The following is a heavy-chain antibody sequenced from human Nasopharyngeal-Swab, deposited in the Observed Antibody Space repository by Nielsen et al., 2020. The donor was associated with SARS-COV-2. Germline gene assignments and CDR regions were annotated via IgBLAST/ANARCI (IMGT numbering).Heavy chain of an antibody. CDR2: IYYSGST. J-gene: IGHJ4*02. V-gene: IGHV4-59*01. Sequence: RQAPGKGLEWIGYIYYSGSTNYNPPLKSRVTISVDTSKNQFSLKLSSVTAADTAVYYCARGWIQLWTSYFDYWGQGTLVTVSS. D-gene: IGHD5-18*01. CDR3: ARGWIQLWTSYFDY.